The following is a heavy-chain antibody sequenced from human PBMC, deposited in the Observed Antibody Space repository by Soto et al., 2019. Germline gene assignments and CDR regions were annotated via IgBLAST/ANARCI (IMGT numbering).Heavy chain of an antibody. V-gene: IGHV4-31*03. CDR3: ASLIRVESSGGSDF. CDR1: GGSISSGGYY. CDR2: IYYSGST. J-gene: IGHJ4*02. Sequence: QVQMQESGPGLVKASQTLSLTCTVSGGSISSGGYYWSWIRQHPGKGLEWIGYIYYSGSTYYNPSLKSRVTISVDTSKNQFSLKLSSVTAADTAVYYCASLIRVESSGGSDFWGLGTLVTVSS. D-gene: IGHD3-16*01.